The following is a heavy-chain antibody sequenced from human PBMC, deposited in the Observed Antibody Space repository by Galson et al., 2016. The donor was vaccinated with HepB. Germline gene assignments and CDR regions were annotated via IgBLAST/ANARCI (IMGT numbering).Heavy chain of an antibody. Sequence: ETLSLTCNVSGGSISLYYWTWIRQSPGKGLEWIGYIYYSGSTNYNPSLEGRVSISVDASNNQISLNLRSVTTADTAVYYCARQRMVRGIYQNWFNPWGQGTLVTVSS. CDR2: IYYSGST. D-gene: IGHD3-10*01. V-gene: IGHV4-59*01. CDR3: ARQRMVRGIYQNWFNP. CDR1: GGSISLYY. J-gene: IGHJ5*02.